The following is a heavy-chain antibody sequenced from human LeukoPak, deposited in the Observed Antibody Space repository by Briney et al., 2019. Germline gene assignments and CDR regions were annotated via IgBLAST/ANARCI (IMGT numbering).Heavy chain of an antibody. Sequence: GGSLRLSCASSGFAFSTYTMNWVRQAPGKGLEWVSSISSSGSYIYYADSMKGRFTNSRDNAKNSLYLQMNSLRAEDTAVYYCARDRDRQLVGKDLDCWGQGTLVIVSS. V-gene: IGHV3-21*01. CDR3: ARDRDRQLVGKDLDC. D-gene: IGHD2-15*01. J-gene: IGHJ4*02. CDR2: ISSSGSYI. CDR1: GFAFSTYT.